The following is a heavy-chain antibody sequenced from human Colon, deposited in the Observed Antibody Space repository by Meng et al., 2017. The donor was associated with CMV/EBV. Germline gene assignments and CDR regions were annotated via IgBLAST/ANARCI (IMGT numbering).Heavy chain of an antibody. CDR3: TTDRWSDY. CDR2: IKNKTDGGTT. V-gene: IGHV3-15*01. J-gene: IGHJ4*02. Sequence: GGSLRLSCAASGFTFSNAWMSWVRQAPGKGLEWVGRIKNKTDGGTTDYAAPVKGRFTISRDDSKNTLYLQMNSLKTEDTAVYYCTTDRWSDYWGQGTLVTVSS. CDR1: GFTFSNAW. D-gene: IGHD4-23*01.